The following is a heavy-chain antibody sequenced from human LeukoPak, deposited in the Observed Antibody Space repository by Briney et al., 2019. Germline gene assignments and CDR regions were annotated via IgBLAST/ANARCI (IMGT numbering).Heavy chain of an antibody. CDR1: GYTFTSYG. Sequence: ASVNVSCTASGYTFTSYGISWVCHGPGQGHERMGWISAYNGNTNYAQQLKGRVTMTTDTSTSTAYMELRSLRSDDTAVYYCARGARAYYYYMDVWGKGTTVTVSS. J-gene: IGHJ6*03. CDR2: ISAYNGNT. CDR3: ARGARAYYYYMDV. V-gene: IGHV1-18*01.